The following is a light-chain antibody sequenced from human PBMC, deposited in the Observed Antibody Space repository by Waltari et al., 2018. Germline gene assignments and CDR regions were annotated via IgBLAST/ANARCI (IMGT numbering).Light chain of an antibody. CDR1: QSVSRA. Sequence: EIVLTQSPGTLSLSPGERVTLSCRASQSVSRALAWYQQKTGQAPRLLIYGASNRATGIPDRFSGSGSGTDFSLTIRRLEPEDFAVYYCQHYVRLPVTFGQGTKVEIK. CDR3: QHYVRLPVT. V-gene: IGKV3-20*01. CDR2: GAS. J-gene: IGKJ1*01.